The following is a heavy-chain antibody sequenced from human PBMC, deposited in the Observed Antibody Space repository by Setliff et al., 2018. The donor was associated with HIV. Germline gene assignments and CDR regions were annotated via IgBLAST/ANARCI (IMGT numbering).Heavy chain of an antibody. D-gene: IGHD6-19*01. CDR1: GFTVSDTH. CDR3: ARDGSGWSQH. J-gene: IGHJ1*01. V-gene: IGHV3-7*01. Sequence: GGSLRLSCAASGFTVSDTHMTWLRQAPGKGLEWVANINQDGSEKYSVDSVKGRFTTSRDNAKNSLYLQMNSLRAEDTAVYYCARDGSGWSQHWGQGILVTVSS. CDR2: INQDGSEK.